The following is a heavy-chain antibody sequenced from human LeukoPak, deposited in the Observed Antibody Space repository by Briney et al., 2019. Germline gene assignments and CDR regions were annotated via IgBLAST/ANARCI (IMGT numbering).Heavy chain of an antibody. V-gene: IGHV3-30*01. J-gene: IGHJ4*02. Sequence: GGSLRLSYAASGFTFSNYAMHWVRQAPGKGLEWVAVISYDGSNKYYADSLKGRFTISRDNSKNTLYLQMNSLRAEDTAVYYCARVADGGYFDYWGQGTLVTFSS. D-gene: IGHD2-15*01. CDR1: GFTFSNYA. CDR2: ISYDGSNK. CDR3: ARVADGGYFDY.